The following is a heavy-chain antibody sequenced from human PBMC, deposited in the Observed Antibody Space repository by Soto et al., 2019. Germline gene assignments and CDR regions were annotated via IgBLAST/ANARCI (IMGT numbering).Heavy chain of an antibody. CDR3: ARSHSSSWRNWFDA. Sequence: DSVNGSCNASAYTFTSYAMHWVRQAPGQRLEWMGWINAGNGNTKYSQKFQGRVTITRDTSASTAYMELSSPRSEDTAVYYCARSHSSSWRNWFDACG. D-gene: IGHD6-13*01. CDR2: INAGNGNT. CDR1: AYTFTSYA. J-gene: IGHJ5*01. V-gene: IGHV1-3*01.